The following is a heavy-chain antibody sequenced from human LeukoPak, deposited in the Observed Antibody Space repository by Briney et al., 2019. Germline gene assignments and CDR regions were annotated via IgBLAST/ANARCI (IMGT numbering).Heavy chain of an antibody. D-gene: IGHD6-6*01. CDR1: GYTFTGSF. V-gene: IGHV1-2*02. J-gene: IGHJ4*02. CDR2: INPNSGGT. Sequence: ASVKVSCKASGYTFTGSFMHWVRQAPGQGLEWMGWINPNSGGTNYAQKFQGRVTMTRDTSISTAYMELSRLRSDDTAVYYCARDALVDASGDYWGQGTLVTVSS. CDR3: ARDALVDASGDY.